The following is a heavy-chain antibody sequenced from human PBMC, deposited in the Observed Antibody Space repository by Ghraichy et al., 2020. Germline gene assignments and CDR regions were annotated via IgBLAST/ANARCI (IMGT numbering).Heavy chain of an antibody. D-gene: IGHD3-22*01. Sequence: SETLSLTCAVSNGSINSGSFSWSWIRQPPGKGLEWIGYIYHSGTTYYNPSLKSRVTVSLDDSKNQFSLRLNSVTAADTAVYYCARAPYDDDGFYDDGFDIWGQGRMFTVSS. V-gene: IGHV4-30-2*01. CDR1: NGSINSGSFS. CDR3: ARAPYDDDGFYDDGFDI. J-gene: IGHJ3*02. CDR2: IYHSGTT.